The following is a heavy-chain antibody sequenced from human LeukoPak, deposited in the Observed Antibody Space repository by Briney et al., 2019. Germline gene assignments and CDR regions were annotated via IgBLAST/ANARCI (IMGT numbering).Heavy chain of an antibody. CDR1: GFTFSSYD. CDR3: ARGAITGPFDY. Sequence: GGSLRLSCAASGFTFSSYDMHWVRQATGKGLEWVSAIGTAGDTYYPGSVKGRFTISRESAKNSLYLQMNSLRAGDTAVYYCARGAITGPFDYWGQGTLVTVSS. D-gene: IGHD1-20*01. CDR2: IGTAGDT. J-gene: IGHJ4*02. V-gene: IGHV3-13*01.